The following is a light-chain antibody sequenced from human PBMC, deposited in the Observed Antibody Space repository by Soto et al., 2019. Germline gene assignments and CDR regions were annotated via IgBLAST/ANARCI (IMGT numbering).Light chain of an antibody. CDR2: DGS. V-gene: IGLV2-23*01. Sequence: SVLTQPASVSGSPGQSITISCTGTSSDVGNYNFVSWYQHHPGKAPNLLIYDGSQRPSGVSNRFSGSKSGDTASLTISGVQAEDEADYYCCSYAITNTYVFGTGTKVTVL. CDR1: SSDVGNYNF. CDR3: CSYAITNTYV. J-gene: IGLJ1*01.